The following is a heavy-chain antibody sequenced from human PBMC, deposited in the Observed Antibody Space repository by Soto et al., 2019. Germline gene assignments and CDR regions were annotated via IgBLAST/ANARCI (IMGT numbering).Heavy chain of an antibody. J-gene: IGHJ6*02. CDR1: GYTFTGYY. CDR3: ARGFYDYGMDF. Sequence: ASVKVSCTASGYTFTGYYMHWVRQAPGQGLEWMGWINPNSGGTNYAQKFQGWVTMTRDTSISTAYMELTRLKSDDTAIYYCARGFYDYGMDFWGHGTTVTVSS. V-gene: IGHV1-2*04. CDR2: INPNSGGT.